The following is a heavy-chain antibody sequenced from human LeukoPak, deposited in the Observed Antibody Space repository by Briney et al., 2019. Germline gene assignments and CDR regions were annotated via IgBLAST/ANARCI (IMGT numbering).Heavy chain of an antibody. CDR1: GYTFTSYD. CDR2: ISAYNGNT. V-gene: IGHV1-18*01. CDR3: ARDLFAYSSGWYQDY. D-gene: IGHD6-19*01. J-gene: IGHJ4*02. Sequence: GASVKVSCKASGYTFTSYDINWVRQATGQGFEWMGWISAYNGNTNYAQKLQGRVTMTTDTSTSTAYMELRSLRSDDTAVYYCARDLFAYSSGWYQDYWGQGTLVTVSS.